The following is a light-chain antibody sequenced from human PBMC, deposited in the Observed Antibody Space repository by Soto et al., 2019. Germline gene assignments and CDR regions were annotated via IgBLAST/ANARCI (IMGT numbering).Light chain of an antibody. Sequence: DIQMTQSPSTLSASVGDIVTITCRASQSISSWLAWYQQKPGKAPKLLIYKASSLESGVPSRFSGSGSGTEFTLTISSLQPDDFATYYCQQYNSYQGTFGQGTKLEIK. V-gene: IGKV1-5*03. J-gene: IGKJ2*02. CDR1: QSISSW. CDR2: KAS. CDR3: QQYNSYQGT.